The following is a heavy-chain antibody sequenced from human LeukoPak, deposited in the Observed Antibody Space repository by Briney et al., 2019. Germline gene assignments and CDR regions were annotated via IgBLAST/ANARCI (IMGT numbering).Heavy chain of an antibody. Sequence: SVKVSCKASGGTLSSYAISWVRQAPGQGLEWMGGIIPIFGTANYAQKFQGRVTITTDESTSTAYMELSSLRSEDTAVYYCAAPNGGDSSGYYHYWGQGTLVTVSS. V-gene: IGHV1-69*05. CDR1: GGTLSSYA. D-gene: IGHD3-22*01. CDR2: IIPIFGTA. J-gene: IGHJ4*02. CDR3: AAPNGGDSSGYYHY.